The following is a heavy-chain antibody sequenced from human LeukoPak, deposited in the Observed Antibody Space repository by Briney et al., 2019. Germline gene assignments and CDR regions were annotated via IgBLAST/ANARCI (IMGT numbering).Heavy chain of an antibody. CDR2: VDPEDGET. Sequence: ASVKVSCKVSGYTFTDYYMHWVQRAPGKGLEWMGLVDPEDGETIYAEKFQGRVTITADTSTDTAHMELSSLRSEDTAVYYCATSVDTAMAELDYWGQGTLVTVSS. CDR3: ATSVDTAMAELDY. J-gene: IGHJ4*02. D-gene: IGHD5-18*01. V-gene: IGHV1-69-2*01. CDR1: GYTFTDYY.